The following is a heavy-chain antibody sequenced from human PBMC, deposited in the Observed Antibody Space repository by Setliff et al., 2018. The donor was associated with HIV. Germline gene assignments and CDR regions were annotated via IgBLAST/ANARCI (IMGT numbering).Heavy chain of an antibody. CDR3: TRDYYDSSGYIFFPGLPDY. CDR2: IIPIFGTT. Sequence: WASVKVSCKASGGTFSSYAISWVRQAPGQGLEWMGGIIPIFGTTNYAQKFQGRVTMTTDTSTSTAYMELRSLRSDDTAVYYCTRDYYDSSGYIFFPGLPDYWGQGTLVTVSS. D-gene: IGHD3-22*01. CDR1: GGTFSSYA. V-gene: IGHV1-69*05. J-gene: IGHJ4*02.